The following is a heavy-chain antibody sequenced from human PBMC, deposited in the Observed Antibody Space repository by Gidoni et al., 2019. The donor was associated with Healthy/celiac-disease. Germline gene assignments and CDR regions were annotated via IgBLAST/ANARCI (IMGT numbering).Heavy chain of an antibody. V-gene: IGHV4-34*01. CDR3: ARGRCSGGSCYAPKRYFDY. J-gene: IGHJ4*02. CDR2: INHSGST. Sequence: QVQLQQSGAGLLKPSETLSLTCAVYGGSVSGYYWSLIRQLTVKGLEWIGGINHSGSTNYNPSLKSRVTISVDTSKNQFSLKLSSVTAADTAVYYCARGRCSGGSCYAPKRYFDYWGQGTLVTVSS. CDR1: GGSVSGYY. D-gene: IGHD2-15*01.